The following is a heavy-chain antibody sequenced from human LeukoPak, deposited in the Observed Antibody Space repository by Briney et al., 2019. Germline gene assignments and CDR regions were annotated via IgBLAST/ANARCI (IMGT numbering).Heavy chain of an antibody. Sequence: ASVKVSCKASGYTFTSYYMHWVRQAPGQGLEWMGIINPSGGSTSYAQKFQGRVTITADKSTSTAYMELSSLRSEDTAVYYCASEHYYYMDVWGKGTTVTVSS. CDR1: GYTFTSYY. V-gene: IGHV1-46*01. J-gene: IGHJ6*03. CDR2: INPSGGST. CDR3: ASEHYYYMDV.